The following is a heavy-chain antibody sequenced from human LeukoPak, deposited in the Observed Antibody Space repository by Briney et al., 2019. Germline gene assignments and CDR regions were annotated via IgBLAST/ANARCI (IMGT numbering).Heavy chain of an antibody. CDR3: TTGGDVIVAGTRAFDI. CDR2: IKSAIDGGAT. Sequence: GGSLRLSCAASGFTFSSTWMNWVRQAPGKGLEWVGRIKSAIDGGATDYAAPVQGRFTISRDDSQATLYLQMNGLRTEDTAVYYCTTGGDVIVAGTRAFDIWSQGTMVTVSS. J-gene: IGHJ3*02. CDR1: GFTFSSTW. D-gene: IGHD5-12*01. V-gene: IGHV3-15*07.